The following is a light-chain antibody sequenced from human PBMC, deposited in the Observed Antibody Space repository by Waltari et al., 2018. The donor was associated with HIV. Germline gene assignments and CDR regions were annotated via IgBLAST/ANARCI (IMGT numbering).Light chain of an antibody. CDR3: CSFAGSYTWL. CDR2: DLT. V-gene: IGLV2-11*01. Sequence: QSALTQPRSVSGSPGQSVTISCTGTSSDVGGYNYVSWYQQLPGKAPKLMLYDLTERPSGVPDRFSGSKSGNTASLPISGLQAEDEADYYCCSFAGSYTWLFGGGTKLTVL. CDR1: SSDVGGYNY. J-gene: IGLJ2*01.